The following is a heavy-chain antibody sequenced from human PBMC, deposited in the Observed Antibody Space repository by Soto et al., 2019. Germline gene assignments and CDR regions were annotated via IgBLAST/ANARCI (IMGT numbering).Heavy chain of an antibody. CDR3: AGQYCSGCVSQHYSNYGMDV. CDR2: ISSSSSYI. D-gene: IGHD6-19*01. CDR1: GFTFSSYS. V-gene: IGHV3-21*01. Sequence: PGGSLRLSCAASGFTFSSYSMNWVRQAPGKGLEWVSSISSSSSYIYYADSVKGRFTISRDNAKNSLYLQMNSLRAEDTAVYYCAGQYCSGCVSQHYSNYGMDVWGQGTTVTVSS. J-gene: IGHJ6*02.